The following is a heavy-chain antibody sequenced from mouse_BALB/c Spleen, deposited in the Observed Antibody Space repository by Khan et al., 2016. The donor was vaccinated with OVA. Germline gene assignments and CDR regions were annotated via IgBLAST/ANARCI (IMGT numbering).Heavy chain of an antibody. J-gene: IGHJ3*01. CDR2: INPSTGYT. CDR1: GYTFTTYW. Sequence: QVRLQQSGAELAKPGASVKMSCSASGYTFTTYWMHWVKQRPGQGLEWIGYINPSTGYTEYNQKFKDKATLTADESSSTAYMQLNSLTSEDSAVYYCARGVLYGIFSYWGQGTLVTVSA. V-gene: IGHV1-7*01. CDR3: ARGVLYGIFSY. D-gene: IGHD2-1*01.